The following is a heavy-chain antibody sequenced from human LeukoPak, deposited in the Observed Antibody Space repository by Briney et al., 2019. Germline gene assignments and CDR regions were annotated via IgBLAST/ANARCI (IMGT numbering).Heavy chain of an antibody. CDR3: VTDRYSDSAFGD. V-gene: IGHV3-74*01. CDR1: GITFSTFW. J-gene: IGHJ4*02. Sequence: GGSLRLSCAASGITFSTFWMHWVRQAPGEGLVWVSRINTDGGVTNYADSVEGRFTISRDNAKNMLYLQMNDLRAEDTAVYYCVTDRYSDSAFGDWGQGTLVTVSS. D-gene: IGHD1-26*01. CDR2: INTDGGVT.